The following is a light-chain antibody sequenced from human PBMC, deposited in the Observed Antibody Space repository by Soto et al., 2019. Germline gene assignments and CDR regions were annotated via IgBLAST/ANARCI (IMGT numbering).Light chain of an antibody. J-gene: IGLJ1*01. CDR3: SSYAGSNNLYV. CDR1: SSDVGGYNY. CDR2: EVS. Sequence: QSVLTQPASASGSPGQSVTISCTGTSSDVGGYNYVSWYQQHPGKAPKLMIYEVSQRPSGVPDRFSGSKSGNTASLTVSGLQAEDEADYYCSSYAGSNNLYVFGTGTKVTVL. V-gene: IGLV2-8*01.